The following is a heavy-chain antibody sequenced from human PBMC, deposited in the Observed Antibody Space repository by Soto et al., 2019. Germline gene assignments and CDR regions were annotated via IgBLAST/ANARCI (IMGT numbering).Heavy chain of an antibody. CDR1: GGSITSGDYY. CDR3: ARRHSSSGGGFDY. Sequence: NPSETLSLTCSVSGGSITSGDYYWTWIRQHPGKGLEWIAYIHYDGRTYYNPSLQSRTATSVDTSKNQFSLELNSVTDADTAVYYCARRHSSSGGGFDYWGQGTLVTVSS. CDR2: IHYDGRT. J-gene: IGHJ4*02. D-gene: IGHD2-2*01. V-gene: IGHV4-31*02.